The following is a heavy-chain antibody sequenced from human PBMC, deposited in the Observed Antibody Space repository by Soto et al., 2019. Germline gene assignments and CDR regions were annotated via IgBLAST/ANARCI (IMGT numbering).Heavy chain of an antibody. CDR2: ISYDGSNK. CDR3: AKDSYYDFWSGVFDY. Sequence: GGSLRLSCAASGFTFSSYGMHWVRQAPGKVQEWVAVISYDGSNKYYADSVKGRFTISRDNSKNTLYLQMNSLRAEDTAVYYCAKDSYYDFWSGVFDYWGQGTLVTVSS. V-gene: IGHV3-30*18. D-gene: IGHD3-3*01. J-gene: IGHJ4*02. CDR1: GFTFSSYG.